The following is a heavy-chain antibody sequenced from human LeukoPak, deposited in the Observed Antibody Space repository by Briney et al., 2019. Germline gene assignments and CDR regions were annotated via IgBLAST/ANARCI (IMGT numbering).Heavy chain of an antibody. CDR1: GGSISQFY. D-gene: IGHD6-19*01. V-gene: IGHV4-59*12. J-gene: IGHJ3*02. CDR2: ISDSGRT. Sequence: SETLSLTCTVSGGSISQFYWTWIRQPPGKGLEWIGYISDSGRTIYNPSVKNRVTISVDMSENQFSLNVTSVTAADTAVYYCAREALAVADDAFDIWGQGTMVTVSS. CDR3: AREALAVADDAFDI.